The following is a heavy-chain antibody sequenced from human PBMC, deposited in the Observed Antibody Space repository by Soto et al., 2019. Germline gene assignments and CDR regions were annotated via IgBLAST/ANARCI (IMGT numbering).Heavy chain of an antibody. D-gene: IGHD5-18*01. J-gene: IGHJ4*02. CDR1: GFTFSSYA. CDR3: AKSKTLGDTAMVLNDY. CDR2: ISGSGGST. V-gene: IGHV3-23*01. Sequence: GGSLRLSCAASGFTFSSYAMSWVRQAPGKGLEWVSAISGSGGSTYYADSVKGRFTISRDNSKNTLYLQMNSLRAEDTAVYYCAKSKTLGDTAMVLNDYWGQGTLVTVSS.